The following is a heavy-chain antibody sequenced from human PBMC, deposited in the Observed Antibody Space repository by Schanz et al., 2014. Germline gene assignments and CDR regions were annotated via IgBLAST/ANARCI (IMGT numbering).Heavy chain of an antibody. CDR2: IKSKVDGGTT. J-gene: IGHJ3*01. D-gene: IGHD4-17*01. CDR1: GITFSDYA. CDR3: STDLTAVDYDAIGL. Sequence: EVQLVESGGGLVQPGRSLRLSCAASGITFSDYAMSWVRQAPGKGLEWVGRIKSKVDGGTTDNAAPVQGRFTISRDDSKNTLHLQMNSLKTEDTAVYYCSTDLTAVDYDAIGLWGQGTMVTVSS. V-gene: IGHV3-15*01.